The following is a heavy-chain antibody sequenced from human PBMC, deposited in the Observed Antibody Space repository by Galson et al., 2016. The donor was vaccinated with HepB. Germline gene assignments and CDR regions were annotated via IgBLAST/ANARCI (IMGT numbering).Heavy chain of an antibody. CDR3: ARLPFCVGGTCDSTEQYFFDY. V-gene: IGHV5-51*01. Sequence: QSGAEVKKPGESLKISCKGSGYTFSGNWIAWVRQMPGKGLEWMGVIYPGDSETRYSPSFQGQVTISADKSTTTAYLQWSSLKASDTAMYYCARLPFCVGGTCDSTEQYFFDYWGQGTLVTVSS. J-gene: IGHJ4*02. CDR2: IYPGDSET. CDR1: GYTFSGNW. D-gene: IGHD2-21*01.